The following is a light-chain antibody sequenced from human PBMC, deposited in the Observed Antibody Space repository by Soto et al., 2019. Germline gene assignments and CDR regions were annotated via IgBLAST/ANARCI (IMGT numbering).Light chain of an antibody. V-gene: IGLV1-40*01. J-gene: IGLJ3*02. Sequence: QPVLTQPPSVSGAPRQRVTISCTGSSSNIGAGYDVQWYQQLPGTAPKLLIYGNSNRPSGVPDRFSGSKSGTSASLAITGLQAEDEADYYCQSYDSSLSGWVFGGGTQLTVL. CDR1: SSNIGAGYD. CDR3: QSYDSSLSGWV. CDR2: GNS.